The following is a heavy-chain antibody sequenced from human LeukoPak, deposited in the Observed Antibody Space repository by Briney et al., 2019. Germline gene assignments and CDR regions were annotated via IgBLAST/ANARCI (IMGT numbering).Heavy chain of an antibody. J-gene: IGHJ6*04. CDR1: GFIFSNYD. CDR3: AELGITMIGGV. D-gene: IGHD3-10*02. V-gene: IGHV3-33*05. Sequence: GGSLRLSCAASGFIFSNYDMHWVRQAPGKGLEWVAVISYDGSNKYYADSVKGRFTISRDNSKNSLYLQMNSLRAEDTAVYYCAELGITMIGGVWGKGTTVTISS. CDR2: ISYDGSNK.